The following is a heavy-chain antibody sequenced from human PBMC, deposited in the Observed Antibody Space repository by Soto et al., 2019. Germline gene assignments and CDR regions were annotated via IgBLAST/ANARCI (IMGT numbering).Heavy chain of an antibody. J-gene: IGHJ4*01. CDR1: GFTFSSYT. CDR2: LSYDGSNK. CDR3: VRDRDLDRDMVHADL. Sequence: PGGSLRLSCAASGFTFSSYTMHWVRQAPGKGLEWVAVLSYDGSNKYYADSVRGRFTISADNAENSVFLQMNSLRDEDTAVYFCVRDRDLDRDMVHADLWGQGTLVTVSS. V-gene: IGHV3-30-3*01. D-gene: IGHD5-18*01.